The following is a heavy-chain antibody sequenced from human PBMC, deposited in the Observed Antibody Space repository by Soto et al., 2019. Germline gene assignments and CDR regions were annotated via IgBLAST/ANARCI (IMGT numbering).Heavy chain of an antibody. CDR2: IYTSGNT. D-gene: IGHD6-25*01. CDR3: APDDHSAYGRAFDP. Sequence: ETLSLTCTVSGGSISNYYWSWIRQPAGKGLEWIGRIYTSGNTNYNPSLKGRVTMSVDMSKNQFYLELRSVAAADTAVYYFAPDDHSAYGRAFDPWGQVTLVTVSS. J-gene: IGHJ5*02. V-gene: IGHV4-4*07. CDR1: GGSISNYY.